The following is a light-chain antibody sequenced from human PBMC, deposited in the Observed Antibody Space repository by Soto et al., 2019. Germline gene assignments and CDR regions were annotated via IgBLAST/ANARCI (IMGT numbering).Light chain of an antibody. CDR3: SSFAGGNQVV. V-gene: IGLV2-8*01. Sequence: QSALTQPPSTSGSPGQSVTISCTGTSSDVGGYNYVSWYQQHPGKAPKLVVFEVTKRPSGVPNRFSGSKSGNTASLTVSGLQAEDEAHYYCSSFAGGNQVVFGGGTKLTVL. J-gene: IGLJ3*02. CDR1: SSDVGGYNY. CDR2: EVT.